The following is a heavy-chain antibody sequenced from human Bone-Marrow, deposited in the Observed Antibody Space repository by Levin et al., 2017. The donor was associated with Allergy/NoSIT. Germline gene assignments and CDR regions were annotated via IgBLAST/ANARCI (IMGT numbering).Heavy chain of an antibody. CDR3: ARIILQSKYYYYYMDV. J-gene: IGHJ6*03. D-gene: IGHD4-11*01. V-gene: IGHV1-69*06. CDR1: GGTFSSYA. CDR2: IIPIFGTA. Sequence: KISCKASGGTFSSYAISWVRQAPGQGLEWMGGIIPIFGTANYAQKFQGRVTITADKSTSTAYMELSSLRSEDTAVYYGARIILQSKYYYYYMDVWGKGTTVTVSS.